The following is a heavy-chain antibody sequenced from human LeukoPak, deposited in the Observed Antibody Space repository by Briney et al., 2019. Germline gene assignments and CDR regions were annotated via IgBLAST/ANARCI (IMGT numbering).Heavy chain of an antibody. V-gene: IGHV3-20*04. CDR1: GFMFADHG. CDR2: INWNGGST. D-gene: IGHD2-2*02. J-gene: IGHJ4*02. Sequence: LGESLRLSCAASGFMFADHGMTWVRQVPGKGLEWVSGINWNGGSTGYVDSVKGRFTISRDSSKNTLYLQMNSLRAEDTAMYYCANSPDCSNTRCYNYWGQGTLVTVSS. CDR3: ANSPDCSNTRCYNY.